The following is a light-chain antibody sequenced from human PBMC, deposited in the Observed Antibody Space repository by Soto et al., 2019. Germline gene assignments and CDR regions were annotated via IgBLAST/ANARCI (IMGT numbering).Light chain of an antibody. V-gene: IGKV1-33*01. CDR3: QQYDTLSFT. CDR2: DAS. CDR1: QDISNY. Sequence: DIQMTQSPSSLSASVGDRVTITCQASQDISNYLNWYQQKLGKALKLLIYDASNLEPGVPSRFSGSGSGTEFIFTISSLQPEDIATYYCQQYDTLSFTFGPGTKVDIK. J-gene: IGKJ3*01.